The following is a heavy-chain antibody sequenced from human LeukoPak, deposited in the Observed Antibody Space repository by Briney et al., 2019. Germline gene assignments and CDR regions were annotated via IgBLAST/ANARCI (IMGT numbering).Heavy chain of an antibody. D-gene: IGHD3-10*01. CDR3: AKQSTARSLGE. J-gene: IGHJ4*02. V-gene: IGHV3-23*01. CDR1: GFTFSNFA. Sequence: GGPLRLSCAASGFTFSNFAMSWLRQAPGKGLERVSGISVSGDRTYYADSVRGRFTISRGNSKNTLYLQMNNLRGDDTAVYYCAKQSTARSLGEGGQGTLVTVSS. CDR2: ISVSGDRT.